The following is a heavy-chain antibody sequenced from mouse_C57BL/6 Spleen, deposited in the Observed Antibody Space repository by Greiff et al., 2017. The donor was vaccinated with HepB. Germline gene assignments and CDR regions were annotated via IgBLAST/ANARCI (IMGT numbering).Heavy chain of an antibody. CDR1: GYSFTGYY. CDR2: INPSTGGT. CDR3: ARRSLYDGYYYWYFDV. V-gene: IGHV1-42*01. Sequence: EVQLQQSGPELVKPGASVKISCKASGYSFTGYYMNWVKQSPEKSLEWIGEINPSTGGTTYNQKFKAKATLTVDKSPSTAYRQLKSLTSEDSAVYYCARRSLYDGYYYWYFDVWGTGTTVTVSS. J-gene: IGHJ1*03. D-gene: IGHD2-3*01.